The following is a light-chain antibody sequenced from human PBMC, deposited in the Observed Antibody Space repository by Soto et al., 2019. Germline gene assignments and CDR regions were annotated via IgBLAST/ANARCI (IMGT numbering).Light chain of an antibody. CDR1: QSISSW. J-gene: IGKJ3*01. CDR2: DAS. V-gene: IGKV1-5*01. Sequence: DIQMTQSPSTLSASVGDRVTITCRASQSISSWLAWYQQKPGKAPKLLIYDASSLESGVPSRFSGSGSGTEFPLTISSLQPDDFATYYRQQYNIPIAFGPGTKVDIK. CDR3: QQYNIPIA.